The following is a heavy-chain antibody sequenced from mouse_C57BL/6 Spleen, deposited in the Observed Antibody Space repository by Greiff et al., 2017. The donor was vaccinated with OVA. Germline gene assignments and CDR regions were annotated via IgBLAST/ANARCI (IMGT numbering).Heavy chain of an antibody. D-gene: IGHD1-1*01. CDR2: IDPSDSYT. V-gene: IGHV1-50*01. CDR3: ATLRAY. J-gene: IGHJ3*01. Sequence: QSCKASGYTFTSYWMQWVKQRPGQGLEWIGEIDPSDSYTNYNQKFKGKATLTVDTSSSTAYMQLSSLTSEDSAVYYCATLRAYWGQGTLVTVSA. CDR1: GYTFTSYW.